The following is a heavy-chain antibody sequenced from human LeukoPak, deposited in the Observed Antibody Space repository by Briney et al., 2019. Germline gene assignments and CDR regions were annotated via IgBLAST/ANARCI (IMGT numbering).Heavy chain of an antibody. Sequence: ASVKVSCKASGYTFTGYYMHWVRQAPGQGLEWMGWINPNSGGTNYARKFQGRVTMTTDTSTSTAYMELRSLRSDDTAVYYCARESIATGEGYYYYYMDVWGKGTTVTISS. CDR1: GYTFTGYY. CDR2: INPNSGGT. J-gene: IGHJ6*03. CDR3: ARESIATGEGYYYYYMDV. D-gene: IGHD1-14*01. V-gene: IGHV1-2*02.